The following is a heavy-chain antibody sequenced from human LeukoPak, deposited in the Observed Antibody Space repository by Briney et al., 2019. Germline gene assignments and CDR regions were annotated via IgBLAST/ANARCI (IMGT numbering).Heavy chain of an antibody. CDR3: ARHSGSGPFDY. D-gene: IGHD3-10*01. V-gene: IGHV3-66*04. Sequence: PSGTLSLTCAVSGASITNDNWWSWVRQTPGKGLEWVSVIYSGGSTYYADSVKGQFTISRDNSKNTLYLQMNSLRAEDTAVYYCARHSGSGPFDYWGQGTLVTVSS. J-gene: IGHJ4*02. CDR1: GASITNDNW. CDR2: IYSGGST.